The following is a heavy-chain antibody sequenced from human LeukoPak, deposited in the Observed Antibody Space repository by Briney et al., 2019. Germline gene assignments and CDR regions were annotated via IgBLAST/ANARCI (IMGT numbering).Heavy chain of an antibody. Sequence: GESLKISCKGSGYSFTSYWIGWVRQMPGKGLEWMGIIYPGDSDTRYSPSFQGQVTISADKSISTAYLQWSSLRASDTAMYYCARAGGSYSGSYHDAFDIWGQGTMVTVSS. J-gene: IGHJ3*02. V-gene: IGHV5-51*01. CDR2: IYPGDSDT. CDR1: GYSFTSYW. CDR3: ARAGGSYSGSYHDAFDI. D-gene: IGHD1-26*01.